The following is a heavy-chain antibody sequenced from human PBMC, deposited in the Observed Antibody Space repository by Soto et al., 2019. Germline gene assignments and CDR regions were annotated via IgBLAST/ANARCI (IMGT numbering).Heavy chain of an antibody. CDR3: ARRMTTVTTRWGAFDI. D-gene: IGHD4-17*01. V-gene: IGHV3-21*01. CDR2: ITSGSDSI. J-gene: IGHJ3*02. Sequence: EVRLVESGGGLVKPGGSLRLSCAASGFTFNTYLMNWVRQAPGKGLEWVSSITSGSDSIYYADSVKGRFTISRDNAKNSLYLQMDSLRAEDTAVYYCARRMTTVTTRWGAFDIWGQXTMV. CDR1: GFTFNTYL.